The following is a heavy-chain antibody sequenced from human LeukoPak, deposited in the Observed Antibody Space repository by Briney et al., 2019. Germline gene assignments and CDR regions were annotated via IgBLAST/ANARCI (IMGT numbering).Heavy chain of an antibody. CDR3: VRDLVLVDTPGDDFDF. CDR2: INTNSRII. J-gene: IGHJ4*02. V-gene: IGHV3-74*03. D-gene: IGHD2-8*02. CDR1: GFPFSSYW. Sequence: GGSLRLSCAASGFPFSSYWMHWVRQAPGKGLVWVARINTNSRIIAYADSVRGRFTISRDNAKNTLSLQMNSLRAEDTAVYYCVRDLVLVDTPGDDFDFWGQGTLVTASS.